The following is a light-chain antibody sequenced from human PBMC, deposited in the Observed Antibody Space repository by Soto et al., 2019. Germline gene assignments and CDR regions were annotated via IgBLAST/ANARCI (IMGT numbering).Light chain of an antibody. J-gene: IGKJ3*01. CDR3: QQYYASLQT. Sequence: DIVMTQSPDSLAVSLGERATINCKSSQSLLYRSNNKNYLAWYQQKPGQPPKLLIYWASTRESGVPDRFSGSGSGTDFTLTISSLQAEDVAVYYCQQYYASLQTFGPGTQVDIK. CDR2: WAS. V-gene: IGKV4-1*01. CDR1: QSLLYRSNNKNY.